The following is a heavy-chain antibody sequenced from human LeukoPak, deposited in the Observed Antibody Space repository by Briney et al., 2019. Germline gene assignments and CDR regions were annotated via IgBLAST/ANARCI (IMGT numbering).Heavy chain of an antibody. V-gene: IGHV3-21*01. D-gene: IGHD2-2*01. CDR1: GLTFSTYS. CDR3: ARDQPYQPLHLFDY. J-gene: IGHJ4*02. CDR2: INSSSSYI. Sequence: GGSLRLSCAASGLTFSTYSMSWVRQPPGKGLEWVADINSSSSYIYNADSVKGRFTISRDDAKNSLFLQMNSLRAEDTAVYYCARDQPYQPLHLFDYWGQGTLVTVSS.